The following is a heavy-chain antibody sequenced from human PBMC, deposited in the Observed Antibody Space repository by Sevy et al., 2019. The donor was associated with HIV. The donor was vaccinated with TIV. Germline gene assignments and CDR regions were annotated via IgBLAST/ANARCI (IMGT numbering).Heavy chain of an antibody. CDR3: LSGRDIVVVPAARAYGMDV. D-gene: IGHD2-2*01. CDR2: ISSSGSTI. CDR1: GFTFSDYY. Sequence: GGSLRLSCAASGFTFSDYYMSWIRQAPGKGLEWVSYISSSGSTIYYADSVKGRFTISGDNVKNSLYLQMNGLGAEDTAVYYCLSGRDIVVVPAARAYGMDVWGQGTTVTVSS. J-gene: IGHJ6*02. V-gene: IGHV3-11*01.